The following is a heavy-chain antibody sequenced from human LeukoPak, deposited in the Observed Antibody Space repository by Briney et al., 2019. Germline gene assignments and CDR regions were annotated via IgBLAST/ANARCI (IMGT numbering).Heavy chain of an antibody. CDR1: GGSISSVSYY. Sequence: PSQTLSLTCTVSGGSISSVSYYWSWIRQPAGKGLEWIGHTYTSGSTDYNPSLKSRVTISVDTSKNQFSLKLSSVTAADTAVYYCARVDFWSGYIDYWGQGTLVTVSS. CDR2: TYTSGST. D-gene: IGHD3-3*01. J-gene: IGHJ4*01. V-gene: IGHV4-61*09. CDR3: ARVDFWSGYIDY.